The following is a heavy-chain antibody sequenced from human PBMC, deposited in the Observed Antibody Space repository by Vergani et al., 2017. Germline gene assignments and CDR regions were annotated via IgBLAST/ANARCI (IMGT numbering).Heavy chain of an antibody. J-gene: IGHJ6*03. V-gene: IGHV1-2*02. Sequence: QVQLVQSGAEVKKPGASVKVSCKASGYTFTGYYMHWVRQAPGQGLEWMGWINPNSGGTNYAQKFQGRVTMTRDTSISTAYLQWSSLKASDSAMYYCARVYCRGMSCAGTDYFYHIDVWGKGTTVTVS. D-gene: IGHD3/OR15-3a*01. CDR2: INPNSGGT. CDR3: ARVYCRGMSCAGTDYFYHIDV. CDR1: GYTFTGYY.